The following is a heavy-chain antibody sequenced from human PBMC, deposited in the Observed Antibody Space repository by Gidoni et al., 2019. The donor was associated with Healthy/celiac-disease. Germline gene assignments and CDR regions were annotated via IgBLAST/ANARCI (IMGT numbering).Heavy chain of an antibody. V-gene: IGHV4-39*07. J-gene: IGHJ5*02. CDR3: ASSITMVQGDSWFDP. D-gene: IGHD3-10*01. CDR2: INYSGST. Sequence: QLQLQESGPGLVKPSETLSLTCTVSGGSIRSSSYYWGWIRQPPGKGLGWIGSINYSGSTYYNPSLKSRVTISVDTSKNQFSLKLSSVTAADTAVYYCASSITMVQGDSWFDPWGQGTLVTVSS. CDR1: GGSIRSSSYY.